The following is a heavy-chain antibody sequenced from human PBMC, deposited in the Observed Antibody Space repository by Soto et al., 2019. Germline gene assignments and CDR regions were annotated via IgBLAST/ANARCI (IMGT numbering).Heavy chain of an antibody. CDR1: GYSFTSYW. V-gene: IGHV5-10-1*01. CDR3: TRQDPYYYDSTTAFYFDY. D-gene: IGHD3-22*01. J-gene: IGHJ4*02. CDR2: IDPSDSYT. Sequence: LGESLKISCKGSGYSFTSYWISWVRQMPGKVLEWMGRIDPSDSYTNYSPSFQGHVTISADKSISTAYLQWSSLKASDTAMYYCTRQDPYYYDSTTAFYFDYWGQGXLVTVYS.